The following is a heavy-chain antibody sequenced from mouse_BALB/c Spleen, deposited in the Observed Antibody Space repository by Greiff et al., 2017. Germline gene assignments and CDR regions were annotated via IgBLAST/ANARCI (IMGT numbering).Heavy chain of an antibody. CDR3: TRDWDYFDY. Sequence: EVQVVESGGGLVKPGGSLKLSCAASGFTFSSYTMSWVRQTPEKRLEWVATISSGGSYTYYPDSVKGRFTISRDNAKNTLYLQMSSLKSEDTAMYYCTRDWDYFDYWGQGTTLTVSS. CDR1: GFTFSSYT. J-gene: IGHJ2*01. V-gene: IGHV5-6-4*01. CDR2: ISSGGSYT.